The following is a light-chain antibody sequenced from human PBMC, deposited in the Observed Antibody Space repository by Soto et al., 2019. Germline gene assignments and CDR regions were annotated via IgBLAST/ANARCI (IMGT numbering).Light chain of an antibody. Sequence: EIVMTQSPATLSVSLGDRATLSCRASQSVTTYLAWYQQKPGQAPRLLIYGASTRATGIPARFSGSGSETDFTLTISSLQSEDFAFYYCQQYNSWPPSYTLGQGTKLEIK. J-gene: IGKJ2*01. CDR1: QSVTTY. CDR2: GAS. V-gene: IGKV3-15*01. CDR3: QQYNSWPPSYT.